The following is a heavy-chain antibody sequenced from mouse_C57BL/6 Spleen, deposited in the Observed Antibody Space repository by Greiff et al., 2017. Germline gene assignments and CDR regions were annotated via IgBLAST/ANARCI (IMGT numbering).Heavy chain of an antibody. CDR1: GFNIKNTY. Sequence: VQLQQSVAELVRPGASVKLSCTASGFNIKNTYMHWVKQRPEQGLEWIGRIDPANGTTKYAPKVQGKATITADTSSNTAYLQLSSLTSEDTAIYYGARSHYYGSSYWYLDVWGTGTTVTVSS. CDR2: IDPANGTT. D-gene: IGHD1-1*01. J-gene: IGHJ1*03. V-gene: IGHV14-3*01. CDR3: ARSHYYGSSYWYLDV.